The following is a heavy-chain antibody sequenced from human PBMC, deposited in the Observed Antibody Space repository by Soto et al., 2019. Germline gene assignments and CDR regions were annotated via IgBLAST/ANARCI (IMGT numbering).Heavy chain of an antibody. CDR2: IYYSGST. J-gene: IGHJ5*02. CDR1: GGSISSYY. V-gene: IGHV4-59*01. CDR3: ARGPPSNWFDP. Sequence: SETLSLTCTVSGGSISSYYWSWIRQPPGKGLEWIGYIYYSGSTNYNPSLKSRVTISVDTSKNQFSLKLSSVTAADTAVYYCARGPPSNWFDPWGQGTLVTVSS.